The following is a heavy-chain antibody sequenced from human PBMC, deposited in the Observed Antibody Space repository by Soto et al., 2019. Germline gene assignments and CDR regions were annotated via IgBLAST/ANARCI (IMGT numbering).Heavy chain of an antibody. J-gene: IGHJ5*02. CDR2: INAGNGNT. V-gene: IGHV1-3*01. CDR3: ARFATVTTFDP. Sequence: QVQLVQSGAEVKKPGASLKVSCTASGYTFTSYAMHWVRQAPGQRLEWMGWINAGNGNTKYSQKFQGRVTITRDTSASTAYMELSSLRAEDTAVYYCARFATVTTFDPWGQGTLVTVSS. D-gene: IGHD4-17*01. CDR1: GYTFTSYA.